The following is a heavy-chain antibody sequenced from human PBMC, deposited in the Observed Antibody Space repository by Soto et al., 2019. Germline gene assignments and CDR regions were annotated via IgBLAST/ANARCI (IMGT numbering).Heavy chain of an antibody. V-gene: IGHV3-11*06. D-gene: IGHD2-8*01. Sequence: GGSLRLSCVAPGFSISGHYMNWIRQTPGKGLEWISYITSSGSYTEYADSVKGRFTISRDSAKDVLFLQMNSLRAEDTAFYYCARGHPNSWFDPWGQGTLVTVSS. J-gene: IGHJ5*02. CDR2: ITSSGSYT. CDR1: GFSISGHY. CDR3: ARGHPNSWFDP.